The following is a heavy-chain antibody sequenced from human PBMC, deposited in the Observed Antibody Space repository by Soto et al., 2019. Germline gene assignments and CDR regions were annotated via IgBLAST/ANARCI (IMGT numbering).Heavy chain of an antibody. V-gene: IGHV3-30-3*01. J-gene: IGHJ6*02. CDR3: AREGYSSGLLAYYYYGMDV. Sequence: GGSLRLSCAASGFTFSSYAMHWVRQAPGKGLEWVAAISYDGSNKYYADSVKGRFTISRDNSKNTLYLQMNSLRAEDTAVYYCAREGYSSGLLAYYYYGMDVWGQGTTVTVSS. D-gene: IGHD6-19*01. CDR1: GFTFSSYA. CDR2: ISYDGSNK.